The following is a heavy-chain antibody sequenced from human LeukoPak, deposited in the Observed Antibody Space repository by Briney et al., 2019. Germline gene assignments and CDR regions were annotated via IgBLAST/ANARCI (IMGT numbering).Heavy chain of an antibody. J-gene: IGHJ3*02. CDR3: ASGLGYYDSSGYPSAFDI. CDR1: GFTFSSYW. V-gene: IGHV3-74*01. Sequence: GGSLRLSCAASGFTFSSYWMHWVRQAPGKGLVWVSRINSDGSSTSYADSVKGRFTISRDNTKNTLYLQMNSLRAEDTAVYYCASGLGYYDSSGYPSAFDIWGQGTMVTVSS. CDR2: INSDGSST. D-gene: IGHD3-22*01.